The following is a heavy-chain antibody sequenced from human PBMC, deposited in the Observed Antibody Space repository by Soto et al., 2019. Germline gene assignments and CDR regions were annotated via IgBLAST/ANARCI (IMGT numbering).Heavy chain of an antibody. CDR1: GGSINSDEYY. Sequence: QVQLQESGPGLVKPSQTLSLTCSVSGGSINSDEYYWTWIHQPPGGGLEWIGHVYYTGSTSYSPSLKSRLTISVDTSKNQFSLRLNSVNAADTAVYYCARDRSNSPDLFDSWGQGTLVTVSS. J-gene: IGHJ4*02. CDR3: ARDRSNSPDLFDS. V-gene: IGHV4-30-4*01. D-gene: IGHD1-1*01. CDR2: VYYTGST.